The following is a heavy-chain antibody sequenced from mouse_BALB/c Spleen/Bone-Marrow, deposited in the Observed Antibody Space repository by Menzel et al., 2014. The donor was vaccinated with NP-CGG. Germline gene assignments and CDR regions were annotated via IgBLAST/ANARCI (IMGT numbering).Heavy chain of an antibody. D-gene: IGHD1-2*01. CDR2: INPYNGDT. CDR3: ASSFITTAYYFDY. Sequence: VQLQQSGPELVKPGASVKMSCKASGYSFTGYFMNWVMQSHGKSLEWIGRINPYNGDTFYNQKFKGKATLTVDKSSSTAHMELRSLASEDSAVYYCASSFITTAYYFDYWGQGTTLTVSS. CDR1: GYSFTGYF. V-gene: IGHV1-20*02. J-gene: IGHJ2*01.